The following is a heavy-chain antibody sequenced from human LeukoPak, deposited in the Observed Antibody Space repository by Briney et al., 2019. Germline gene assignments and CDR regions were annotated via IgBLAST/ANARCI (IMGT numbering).Heavy chain of an antibody. D-gene: IGHD3-10*01. CDR3: ARYVVYGSGKYYFDY. Sequence: SETLSLTCTVSGGSISGYYYSWIRQPPGKGLEWIGYVYYDGDTNYNPSLKSRITVSLDTSENQFSLKLSSVTAADTAVYYCARYVVYGSGKYYFDYWGQGTLVTVSS. J-gene: IGHJ4*02. V-gene: IGHV4-59*12. CDR2: VYYDGDT. CDR1: GGSISGYY.